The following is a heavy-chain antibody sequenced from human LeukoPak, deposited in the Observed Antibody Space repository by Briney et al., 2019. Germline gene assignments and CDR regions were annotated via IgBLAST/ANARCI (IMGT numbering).Heavy chain of an antibody. J-gene: IGHJ4*02. D-gene: IGHD7-27*01. CDR1: GFTFSSYG. CDR3: AKGDVSVTREFDY. Sequence: GGSLRLSCAASGFTFSSYGMHWVRQAPGKGLEWGSYISSSSNTIYCADSVKGRFTISRDNAKKSLYLQMNSLRAEDTAVYYCAKGDVSVTREFDYWGQGTLVTVSS. V-gene: IGHV3-48*01. CDR2: ISSSSNTI.